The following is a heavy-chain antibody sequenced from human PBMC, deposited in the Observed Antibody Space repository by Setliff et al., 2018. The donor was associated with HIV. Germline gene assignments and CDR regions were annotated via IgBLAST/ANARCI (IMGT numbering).Heavy chain of an antibody. Sequence: SVKVSCKASGFTFNHYALSWVRQAPGQRPEWMGGTNPQSDIANYAQRFQGRVTITADHSTTTTYMELTSLRADDTAVYYCVRVGPWYYARSGYLASWDYWGQGTLGTAPQ. CDR1: GFTFNHYA. J-gene: IGHJ4*02. D-gene: IGHD3-22*01. CDR2: TNPQSDIA. CDR3: VRVGPWYYARSGYLASWDY. V-gene: IGHV1-69*10.